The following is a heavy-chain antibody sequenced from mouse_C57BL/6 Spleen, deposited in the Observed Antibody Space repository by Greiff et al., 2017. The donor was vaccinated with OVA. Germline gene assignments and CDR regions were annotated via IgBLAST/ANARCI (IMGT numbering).Heavy chain of an antibody. CDR3: ARAYGRAFDV. J-gene: IGHJ1*03. Sequence: VQLQQPGAELVRPGSSVKLSCKASGYTFTSYWMHWVKQRPIQGLEWIGNIDPSDSETHYNQKFKDKATLTVDKSSSTAYMQLSRLTSEDSAVYYCARAYGRAFDVWGTGTTVTVSS. CDR1: GYTFTSYW. D-gene: IGHD1-1*01. V-gene: IGHV1-52*01. CDR2: IDPSDSET.